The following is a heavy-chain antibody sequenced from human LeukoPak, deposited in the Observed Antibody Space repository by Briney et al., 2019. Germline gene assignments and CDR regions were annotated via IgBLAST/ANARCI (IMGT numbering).Heavy chain of an antibody. D-gene: IGHD3-10*01. CDR2: INHSGST. Sequence: ASETLSLTCAVYGGSFSGYYWSWIRQPPGKGLEWIGEINHSGSTNYNPSLKSRVTISVDTSKNQFSLKLSSVTAADTAVYYCATVGGDYGSGSYCLTSWGQGTLVTVSS. J-gene: IGHJ5*02. CDR3: ATVGGDYGSGSYCLTS. CDR1: GGSFSGYY. V-gene: IGHV4-34*01.